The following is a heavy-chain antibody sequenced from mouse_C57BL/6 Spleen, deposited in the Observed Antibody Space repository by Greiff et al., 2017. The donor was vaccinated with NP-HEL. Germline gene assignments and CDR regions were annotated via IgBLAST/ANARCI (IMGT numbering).Heavy chain of an antibody. J-gene: IGHJ2*01. CDR1: GYTFTDYY. CDR2: INPNNGGT. V-gene: IGHV1-26*01. CDR3: ARAFGSGVGY. D-gene: IGHD1-1*01. Sequence: EVQLQQSGPELVKPGASVKISCKASGYTFTDYYMNWVKQSHGKSLEWIGDINPNNGGTSYNQKFKGKATLTVDKSSRTAYMELRSLTSEDSAVYYCARAFGSGVGYWGQGTTLTVSS.